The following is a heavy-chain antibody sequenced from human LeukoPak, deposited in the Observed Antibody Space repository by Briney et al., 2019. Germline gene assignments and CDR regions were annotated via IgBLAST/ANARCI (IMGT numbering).Heavy chain of an antibody. D-gene: IGHD1-7*01. Sequence: GGSLRLSCVASRGFTFSSNWMYWVRQAPGKGLVWVSRVNSDGSDTAYADSVKGRFTISRDNVNNILHLQMNSLRAEDTAVYYCVRNNWNSVYYGMDVWGQGTTVTVSS. CDR3: VRNNWNSVYYGMDV. V-gene: IGHV3-74*01. J-gene: IGHJ6*02. CDR1: RGFTFSSNW. CDR2: VNSDGSDT.